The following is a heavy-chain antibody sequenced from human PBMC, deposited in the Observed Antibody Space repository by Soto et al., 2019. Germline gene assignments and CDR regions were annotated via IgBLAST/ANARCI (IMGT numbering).Heavy chain of an antibody. CDR1: GYTFTSYY. CDR2: INPSGGST. D-gene: IGHD2-2*02. J-gene: IGHJ4*02. CDR3: ARGGIIVVVPAAIFVGDYFDY. Sequence: ASVKVSCKASGYTFTSYYMHWVRQAPGQGLEWMGIINPSGGSTSYAQKFQGRVTMTRDTSTSTVYMELSSLRSEDTAVYYCARGGIIVVVPAAIFVGDYFDYWGQGTLVTVSS. V-gene: IGHV1-46*03.